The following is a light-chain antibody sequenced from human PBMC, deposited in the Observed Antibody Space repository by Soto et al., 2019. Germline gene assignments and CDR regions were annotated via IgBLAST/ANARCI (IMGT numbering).Light chain of an antibody. CDR1: QGISNY. Sequence: DVQMTQSPSSMSASVGDRVTITFLASQGISNYLAWFQQKPGKVPKRLIYAASSLQSGVPSRFSGSGYGTDFTLTISSLQPDDFATYYCQQYNSYFQTFGQGTKVDIK. V-gene: IGKV1-17*03. CDR3: QQYNSYFQT. CDR2: AAS. J-gene: IGKJ1*01.